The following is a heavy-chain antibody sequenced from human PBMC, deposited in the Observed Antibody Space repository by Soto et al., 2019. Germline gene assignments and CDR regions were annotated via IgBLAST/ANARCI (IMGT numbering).Heavy chain of an antibody. CDR3: ARFSPRPQLLRVGYFDY. D-gene: IGHD2-2*01. CDR2: IYSGGST. J-gene: IGHJ4*02. Sequence: GGSLRLSCAASGFTVSSNYMSWVRQAPGKGLEWVSVIYSGGSTYYADSVKGRFTISRDNSKNTLYLQMNSLRAEDTAVYYCARFSPRPQLLRVGYFDYWGQGTLVTVSS. V-gene: IGHV3-66*01. CDR1: GFTVSSNY.